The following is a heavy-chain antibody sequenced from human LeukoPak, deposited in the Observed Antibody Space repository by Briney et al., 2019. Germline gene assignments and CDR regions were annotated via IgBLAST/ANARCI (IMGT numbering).Heavy chain of an antibody. CDR1: GFTFTNYA. V-gene: IGHV3-23*01. CDR2: ISGGGGNT. D-gene: IGHD6-19*01. CDR3: AKQTTKSSGCEFDP. Sequence: PGGSLRLSCAASGFTFTNYAMSWVRQAPGQGLEWVSVISGGGGNTYYADSVKGRFTISRDNPKNTLYLQLHSLRAEDTAVYYCAKQTTKSSGCEFDPWGQGTLVTVSS. J-gene: IGHJ5*02.